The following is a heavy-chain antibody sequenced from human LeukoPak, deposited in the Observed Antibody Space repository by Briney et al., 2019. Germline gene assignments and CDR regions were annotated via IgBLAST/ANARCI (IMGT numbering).Heavy chain of an antibody. CDR1: GGSISSYY. CDR3: ARDYDFWSGNDAFDI. CDR2: IYTSGST. J-gene: IGHJ3*02. V-gene: IGHV4-4*07. D-gene: IGHD3-3*01. Sequence: SETLSLTCTVSGGSISSYYWSWIRQPAGKGLEWIGRIYTSGSTNYNPSLKSRVTMSVDTSKNLFSLKLSSVTAADTAVYYCARDYDFWSGNDAFDIWGQGTMVTVSS.